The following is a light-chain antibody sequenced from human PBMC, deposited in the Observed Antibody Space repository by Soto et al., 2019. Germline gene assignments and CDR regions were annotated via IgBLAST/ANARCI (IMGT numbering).Light chain of an antibody. J-gene: IGKJ4*01. CDR2: GAS. Sequence: EILMTQSPVTLSVSPGDRVTLSCRASRNINRKVAWYQQKPGQAPRLLISGASTRATGIPTRFSGSGSGTECTLTISNLQSEDFAVYYCQQYYDYPPLIFGGGTKVEIK. CDR3: QQYYDYPPLI. CDR1: RNINRK. V-gene: IGKV3-15*01.